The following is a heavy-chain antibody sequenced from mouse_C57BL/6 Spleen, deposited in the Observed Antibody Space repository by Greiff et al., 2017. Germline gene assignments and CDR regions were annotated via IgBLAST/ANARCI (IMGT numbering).Heavy chain of an antibody. CDR3: ARGMPPFAY. CDR2: ISDGGSYT. V-gene: IGHV5-4*03. J-gene: IGHJ3*01. CDR1: GFTFSSYA. Sequence: EVMLVESGGGLVKPGGSLKLSCAASGFTFSSYAMSWVRQTPEKRLEWVATISDGGSYTYYPDNVKGRFTISRDNAKNNLYLQMSHLKSEDTAMYYCARGMPPFAYWGQGTLVTVSA.